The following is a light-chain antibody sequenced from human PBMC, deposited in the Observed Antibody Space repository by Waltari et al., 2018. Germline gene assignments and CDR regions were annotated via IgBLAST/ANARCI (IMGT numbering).Light chain of an antibody. CDR1: QDISSA. J-gene: IGKJ1*01. CDR3: QQGDSVPPT. Sequence: VQMTQSPSSVSASVGDRVTITCRASQDISSALAWYQQKPGKAPNLLIYAASTLHAGVPSRFRGSGSGTDFTLTIFSLQPEDFATYFCQQGDSVPPTFGQGTTVEIK. V-gene: IGKV1-12*01. CDR2: AAS.